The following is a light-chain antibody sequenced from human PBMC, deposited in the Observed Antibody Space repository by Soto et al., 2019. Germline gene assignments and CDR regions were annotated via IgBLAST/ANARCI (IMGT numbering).Light chain of an antibody. CDR1: QSVASAY. CDR2: GAS. J-gene: IGKJ1*01. V-gene: IGKV3-20*01. CDR3: QQYQSSRWT. Sequence: EIVLTQSPGTLSLSPGERATLSCRASQSVASAYLAWYQHTPGQAPRLLIYGASSRATGIPDRFSGSGSGSDFTLTISSLEPEGFAVYYCQQYQSSRWTFGQGTKVEAK.